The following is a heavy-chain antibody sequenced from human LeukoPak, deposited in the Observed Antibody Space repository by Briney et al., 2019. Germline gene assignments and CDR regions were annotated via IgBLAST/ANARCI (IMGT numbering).Heavy chain of an antibody. Sequence: GGSLRLSCAASGFTFSSYGMHWVRQAPGKGLEWVAVISYDGSNKYYADSVKGRFTISRDSSKNTLYLQMNSLRAEDTAVYYCAKDNGDYVLGFDYWGQGTLVTVSS. D-gene: IGHD4-17*01. CDR3: AKDNGDYVLGFDY. V-gene: IGHV3-30*18. CDR1: GFTFSSYG. J-gene: IGHJ4*02. CDR2: ISYDGSNK.